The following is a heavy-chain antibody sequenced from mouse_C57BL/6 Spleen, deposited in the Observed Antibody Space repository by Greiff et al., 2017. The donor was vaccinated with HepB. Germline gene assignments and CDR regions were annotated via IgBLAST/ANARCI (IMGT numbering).Heavy chain of an antibody. CDR3: ASRRRQEFDY. V-gene: IGHV1-80*01. CDR1: GYAFSSYW. J-gene: IGHJ2*01. CDR2: IYPGDGDT. D-gene: IGHD3-2*02. Sequence: VQVVESGAELVKPGASVKISCKASGYAFSSYWMNWVKQRPGKGLEWIGQIYPGDGDTNYNGKFKGKATLTADKSSSTAYMQLSSLTSEDSAVYYCASRRRQEFDYWGQGTLLTVSS.